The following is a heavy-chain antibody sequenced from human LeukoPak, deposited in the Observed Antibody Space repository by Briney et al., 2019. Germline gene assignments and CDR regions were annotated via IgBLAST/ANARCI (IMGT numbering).Heavy chain of an antibody. J-gene: IGHJ4*02. CDR1: GFTFSSYS. D-gene: IGHD1-14*01. CDR3: ARGITGTTPQDFDY. Sequence: GGSLRLSCAASGFTFSSYSMNWVRQAPGKGLEWVSSISSSSSYIYYADSVKGRFTISRDNAKNSLYLQMNSLRAEDTAVYYCARGITGTTPQDFDYWGQGTLVSVSS. V-gene: IGHV3-21*01. CDR2: ISSSSSYI.